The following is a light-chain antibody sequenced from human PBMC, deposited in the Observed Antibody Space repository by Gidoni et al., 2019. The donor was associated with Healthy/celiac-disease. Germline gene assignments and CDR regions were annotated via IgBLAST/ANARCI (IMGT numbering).Light chain of an antibody. CDR2: EVS. V-gene: IGLV2-14*01. Sequence: QSALTQPASVSGSPGQSITSSCPGTSSDVGGYNSVSWYQHHPGKAPKLMIYEVSNRPSGVPDRFSGSKSGNTASLTISGLQAEDEADYYCSSYTSSSTLVVFGGGTKLTVL. CDR3: SSYTSSSTLVV. CDR1: SSDVGGYNS. J-gene: IGLJ2*01.